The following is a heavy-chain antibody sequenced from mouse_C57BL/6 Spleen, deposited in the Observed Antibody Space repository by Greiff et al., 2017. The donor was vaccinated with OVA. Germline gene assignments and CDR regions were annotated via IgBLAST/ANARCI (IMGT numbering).Heavy chain of an antibody. CDR2: IVPETGGT. Sequence: QVQLQQSGAELVRPGASVMLSCKASGYPFTDYELHWVKQTPVHGLVWIGAIVPETGGTSYNQTFTGKAILTADKSSSTAYMGLRSLTSEDSAVYYGTSFSSSYWYFDVWGTGTTVTVSS. CDR3: TSFSSSYWYFDV. J-gene: IGHJ1*03. D-gene: IGHD1-1*01. CDR1: GYPFTDYE. V-gene: IGHV1-15*01.